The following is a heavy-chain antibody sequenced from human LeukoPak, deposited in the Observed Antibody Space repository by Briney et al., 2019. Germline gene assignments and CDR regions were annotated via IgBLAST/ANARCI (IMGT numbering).Heavy chain of an antibody. Sequence: PGGSLRPSCAASGFTFDDYAMHWVRQAPGKGLEWVSGISWNSGSIGYADSVKGRFTISRDNAKNSLYLQMNSLRAEDTALYYCAKDNGQRGLNWFDPWGQGPLVTVSS. V-gene: IGHV3-9*01. J-gene: IGHJ5*02. CDR3: AKDNGQRGLNWFDP. CDR1: GFTFDDYA. D-gene: IGHD1-1*01. CDR2: ISWNSGSI.